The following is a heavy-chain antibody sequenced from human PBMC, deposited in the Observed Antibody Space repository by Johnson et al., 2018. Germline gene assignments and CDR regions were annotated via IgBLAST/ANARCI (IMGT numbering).Heavy chain of an antibody. CDR3: ARDVIAVAGFPDAFAI. J-gene: IGHJ3*02. CDR1: GFTFSSFN. D-gene: IGHD6-19*01. Sequence: EVQLVESGGGVVQSGRSMRLSCAASGFTFSSFNMNWVRQTPGKGLQWISFISSSSSTRYYVDSVTGRFTISRDNAKNSLYLQMNSLRAEDTAVYYCARDVIAVAGFPDAFAIWGRGTMVTVSS. V-gene: IGHV3-48*01. CDR2: ISSSSSTR.